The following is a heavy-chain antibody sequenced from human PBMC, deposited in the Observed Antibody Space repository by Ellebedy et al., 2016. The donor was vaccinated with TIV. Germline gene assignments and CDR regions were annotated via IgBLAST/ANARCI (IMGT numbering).Heavy chain of an antibody. Sequence: PGGSLRLSCAASGFTFSSYGMHWVRQAPGKGLEWVAFIRYDGKNKYYADSVKGRFTISRDNSKNTVYLQMNSLRAEDTAVYYCAKDVGWFGELSLFDYWGQGTLVTVSS. CDR1: GFTFSSYG. CDR3: AKDVGWFGELSLFDY. V-gene: IGHV3-30*02. J-gene: IGHJ4*02. D-gene: IGHD3-10*01. CDR2: IRYDGKNK.